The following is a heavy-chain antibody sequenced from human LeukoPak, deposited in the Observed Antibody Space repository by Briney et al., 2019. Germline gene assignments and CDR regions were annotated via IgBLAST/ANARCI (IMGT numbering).Heavy chain of an antibody. CDR2: INHSGST. CDR1: GGSFSGYY. Sequence: TSETLSLTCAVYGGSFSGYYWSWIRQPPGKGLEWIGEINHSGSTNYNPSLKSRVTISVDTSKNQFSLKLSSVTAADTAVYYCARGLKAYYYDSSGYYSRGAWFDPWGQGTLVTVSS. V-gene: IGHV4-34*01. D-gene: IGHD3-22*01. J-gene: IGHJ5*02. CDR3: ARGLKAYYYDSSGYYSRGAWFDP.